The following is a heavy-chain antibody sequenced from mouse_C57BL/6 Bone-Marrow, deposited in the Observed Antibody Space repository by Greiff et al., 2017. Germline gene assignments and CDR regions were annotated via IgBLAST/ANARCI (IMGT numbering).Heavy chain of an antibody. CDR3: GKPCGSNVCYFDV. D-gene: IGHD1-1*01. V-gene: IGHV1-55*01. J-gene: IGHJ1*03. CDR2: IYPGSGST. CDR1: GYTFTSYW. Sequence: QVRLQQPGAELVKPGASVKMSCKASGYTFTSYWITWVKQRPGQGLEWIGDIYPGSGSTNYNEKFKSKATLTVETSSSTAYMQLSSLTSGDSAVYYGGKPCGSNVCYFDVWGTGTTVTVSA.